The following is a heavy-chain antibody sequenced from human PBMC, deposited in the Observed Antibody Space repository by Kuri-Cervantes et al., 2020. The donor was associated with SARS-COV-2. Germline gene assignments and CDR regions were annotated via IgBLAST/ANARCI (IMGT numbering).Heavy chain of an antibody. CDR2: IYPDDSDT. D-gene: IGHD6-13*01. Sequence: GGSRRFSCKASGYTFNSYWIAWLRQMPGKGLEWMGIIYPDDSDTRYSPSFQGQVTISADKSISTVYLQWSSLKASDTAMYYCAMREAAAGPGDYWGQGTLVTVSS. CDR3: AMREAAAGPGDY. J-gene: IGHJ4*02. V-gene: IGHV5-51*01. CDR1: GYTFNSYW.